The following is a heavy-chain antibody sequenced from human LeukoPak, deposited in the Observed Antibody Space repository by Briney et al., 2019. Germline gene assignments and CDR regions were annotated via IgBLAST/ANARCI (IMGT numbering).Heavy chain of an antibody. CDR3: ARVPYSSSPA. Sequence: PSETLSLTCTVSGGSLNNYYWSWIRQPPGKGLEWIGYIYYSGSTTYSPSLKSRVTISVDTSKNQFSLKLSSVTAADTAVYYCARVPYSSSPAWGRGTLVTVSS. CDR2: IYYSGST. V-gene: IGHV4-59*01. D-gene: IGHD6-13*01. J-gene: IGHJ5*02. CDR1: GGSLNNYY.